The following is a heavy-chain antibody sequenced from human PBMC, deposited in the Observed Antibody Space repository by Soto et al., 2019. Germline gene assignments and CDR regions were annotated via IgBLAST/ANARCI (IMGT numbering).Heavy chain of an antibody. CDR2: IYPGDSDT. J-gene: IGHJ4*02. CDR1: GYSFTSYW. CDR3: ATSSLRGPTAYYFDY. D-gene: IGHD6-19*01. V-gene: IGHV5-51*01. Sequence: GEALKISCKGSGYSFTSYWIGWVRQMPGKGLEWMGIIYPGDSDTRYSPSFQGQVTISADKSISTAYLQWSSLKASDTAMYYCATSSLRGPTAYYFDYWGQGTLVTVSS.